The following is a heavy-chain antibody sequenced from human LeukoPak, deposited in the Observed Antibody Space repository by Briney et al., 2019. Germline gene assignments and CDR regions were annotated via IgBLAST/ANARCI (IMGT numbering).Heavy chain of an antibody. V-gene: IGHV5-10-1*01. CDR3: ASVYAGDFDY. CDR1: GYSFSTYW. Sequence: GESLKISCQGSGYSFSTYWITWVRQMPGKGLEWVGRIDPSDSHTNYSPSFPGHVTISADKSISTAYLQWSSLKASDTAMYYCASVYAGDFDYWGQGTLVTVSS. D-gene: IGHD2-8*01. J-gene: IGHJ4*02. CDR2: IDPSDSHT.